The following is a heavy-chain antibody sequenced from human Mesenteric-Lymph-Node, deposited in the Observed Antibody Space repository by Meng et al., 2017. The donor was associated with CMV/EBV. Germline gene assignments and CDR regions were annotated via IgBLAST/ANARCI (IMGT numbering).Heavy chain of an antibody. CDR1: GFTLSTYW. CDR3: ARVFRVYGMDV. Sequence: GGSLRLSCTASGFTLSTYWMHWVRQVPGKGLVWVSRISGDGSGTAYADSVNGRFTISRDSAKNTLYLQMDSLRAEDTAVYFCARVFRVYGMDVWGQGTTVTVSS. V-gene: IGHV3-74*01. CDR2: ISGDGSGT. J-gene: IGHJ6*02.